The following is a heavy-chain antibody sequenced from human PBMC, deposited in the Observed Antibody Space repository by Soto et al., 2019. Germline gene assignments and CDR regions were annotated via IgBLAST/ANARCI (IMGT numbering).Heavy chain of an antibody. CDR3: AKALRYFDWPSDAFDI. Sequence: EVQLLESGGGLVQPGGSLRLSCAASGSTFSTYAMSWVRQPPGKGLEWVSAISGSGGSTYYADSVKGRFTISRDNSKNTLYLQMNSLRAEDTAVYYCAKALRYFDWPSDAFDIWGQGTMVTVSS. CDR2: ISGSGGST. V-gene: IGHV3-23*01. D-gene: IGHD3-9*01. CDR1: GSTFSTYA. J-gene: IGHJ3*02.